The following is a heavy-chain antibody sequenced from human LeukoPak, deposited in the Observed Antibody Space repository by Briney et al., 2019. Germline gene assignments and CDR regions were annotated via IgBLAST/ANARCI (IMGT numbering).Heavy chain of an antibody. V-gene: IGHV1-46*01. J-gene: IGHJ6*03. CDR3: AREFGYDFWSGYPPYYYYYMDV. CDR1: GYTFTSYY. D-gene: IGHD3-3*01. CDR2: INPSGGST. Sequence: ASVKVSCKASGYTFTSYYMHWVRQAPGQGLEWMGIINPSGGSTSYAQKFQGRVTMTRDTSTSTAYMELRSLRSDDTAVYYCAREFGYDFWSGYPPYYYYYMDVWGKGTTVTVSS.